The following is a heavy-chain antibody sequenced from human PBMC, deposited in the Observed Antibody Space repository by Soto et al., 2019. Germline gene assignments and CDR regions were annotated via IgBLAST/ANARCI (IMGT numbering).Heavy chain of an antibody. CDR3: ANTYYYGSGSPNWFDP. CDR1: GFTVSSNY. V-gene: IGHV3-66*01. CDR2: IYSGGST. D-gene: IGHD3-10*01. J-gene: IGHJ5*02. Sequence: EVQLVESGGGLVQPGGSLRLSCAASGFTVSSNYMSWVRQAPGKGLEWVSVIYSGGSTYDADSVKGRFTISRDNSKNTLYLQMNSLRAEDTAVYYCANTYYYGSGSPNWFDPWGQGTLVTVSS.